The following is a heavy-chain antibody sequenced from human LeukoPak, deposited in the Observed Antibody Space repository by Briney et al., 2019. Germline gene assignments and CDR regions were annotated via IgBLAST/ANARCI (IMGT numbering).Heavy chain of an antibody. V-gene: IGHV4-4*07. D-gene: IGHD6-19*01. CDR2: IYSSGTT. CDR3: ARVSPIAVAGGSYYYAIDV. J-gene: IGHJ6*02. Sequence: ETLSLTCNVSGGSISNYYWTWIRQPAGRGLEWIGRIYSSGTTTYNPSLKSRVAMSVDTSRNQFSLKLSSVTAADTAVYYCARVSPIAVAGGSYYYAIDVWGQGTTVTVSS. CDR1: GGSISNYY.